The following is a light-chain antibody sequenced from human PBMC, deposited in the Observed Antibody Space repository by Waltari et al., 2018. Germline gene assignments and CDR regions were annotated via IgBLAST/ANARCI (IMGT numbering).Light chain of an antibody. V-gene: IGKV3-15*01. CDR3: QQYNNWPQT. Sequence: EIVMAQSPATLSVSPGERATLSCRASQSVGSNLAWYQKKPGQAPRLLIYGASTSATGIPAEFSGSGSGTEFTLTFSSLQSEDFAVYYCQQYNNWPQTFGQGTKVEIK. J-gene: IGKJ1*01. CDR1: QSVGSN. CDR2: GAS.